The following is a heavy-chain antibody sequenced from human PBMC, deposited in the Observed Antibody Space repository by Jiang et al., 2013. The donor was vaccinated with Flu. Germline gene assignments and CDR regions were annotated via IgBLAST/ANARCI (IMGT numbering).Heavy chain of an antibody. CDR1: GFSLSTSGVG. Sequence: VIPTQTLTLTCTFSGFSLSTSGVGVGWIRQPPGKDPRSGLHSFIWDDDKRCSPSLKSRLTIIKDTSKNQVVLTMTNMDPVDTATYYCAHSGYWSGYLDYWGQGTLVTVSS. V-gene: IGHV2-5*02. D-gene: IGHD3-3*01. CDR3: AHSGYWSGYLDY. J-gene: IGHJ4*02. CDR2: FIWDDDK.